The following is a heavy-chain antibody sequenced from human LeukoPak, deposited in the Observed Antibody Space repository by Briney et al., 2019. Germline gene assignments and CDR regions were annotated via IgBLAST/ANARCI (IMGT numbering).Heavy chain of an antibody. D-gene: IGHD1-26*01. V-gene: IGHV4-4*07. CDR2: IYTSGST. Sequence: SETLSLTCTVSGGSISSYYWSWIRQPAGKGLEWIGRIYTSGSTNYNPSLESRVTISVDTSKNQFSLNLSSVTAADTAVYYCARPRGSYGNSDAFDIWGQGTMVTVSS. J-gene: IGHJ3*02. CDR3: ARPRGSYGNSDAFDI. CDR1: GGSISSYY.